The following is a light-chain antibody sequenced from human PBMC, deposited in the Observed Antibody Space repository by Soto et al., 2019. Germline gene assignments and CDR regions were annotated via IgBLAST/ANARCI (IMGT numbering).Light chain of an antibody. V-gene: IGLV4-60*03. J-gene: IGLJ3*02. CDR2: LEGSGSY. Sequence: QSVLTQSSSASASLGSSVKLTCTLSSGHSSYIIAWHQQQPGKAPRYLMKLEGSGSYNKGSGVPDRFSGSSSGADRYLTISNHQSEDEADYYCETWDSNTPVFGGGTKLTVL. CDR1: SGHSSYI. CDR3: ETWDSNTPV.